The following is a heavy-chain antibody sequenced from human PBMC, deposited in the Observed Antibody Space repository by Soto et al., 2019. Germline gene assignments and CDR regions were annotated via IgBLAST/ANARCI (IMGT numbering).Heavy chain of an antibody. CDR1: GFTFSSYA. CDR2: ISSSGDNS. Sequence: GGSLRLSCGGSGFTFSSYAMSWVRQAPGKGLEWVAAISSSGDNSYDADSVKGRFTISRDNSKNTLYLQMNSLRAEDTAVYYCAKKRATGPWERDFDYWGQGTLVTVSS. CDR3: AKKRATGPWERDFDY. D-gene: IGHD1-1*01. V-gene: IGHV3-23*01. J-gene: IGHJ4*02.